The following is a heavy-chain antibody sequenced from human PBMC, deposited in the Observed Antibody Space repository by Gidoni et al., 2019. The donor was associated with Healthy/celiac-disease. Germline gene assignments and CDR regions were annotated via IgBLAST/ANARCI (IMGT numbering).Heavy chain of an antibody. J-gene: IGHJ6*03. D-gene: IGHD5-12*01. V-gene: IGHV1-2*04. CDR3: ARDGRGYSGYGGRYYYMDV. Sequence: QVQLVQSGAEVKKPGASVKVSCKASGYTFTGYYMHWVRQAPGQGLEWMGWINPNSGGTNYAQKFQGWVTMTRDTSISTAYMELSRLRSDDTTVYYCARDGRGYSGYGGRYYYMDVWGKGTTVTVSS. CDR1: GYTFTGYY. CDR2: INPNSGGT.